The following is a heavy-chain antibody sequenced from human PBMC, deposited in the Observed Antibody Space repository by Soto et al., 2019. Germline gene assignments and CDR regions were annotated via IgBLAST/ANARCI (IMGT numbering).Heavy chain of an antibody. J-gene: IGHJ1*01. CDR2: IYYSGRT. V-gene: IGHV4-39*01. D-gene: IGHD2-21*01. Sequence: SETLSLTCIVSGESISSSSYYWGWIRQPPGKGLEWIGSIYYSGRTYYNPSFKSRVTISIDTSKNQFSLKLISLTATDKAAYYCARQRTTVVNQGFLEHWGKGALGAVSS. CDR1: GESISSSSYY. CDR3: ARQRTTVVNQGFLEH.